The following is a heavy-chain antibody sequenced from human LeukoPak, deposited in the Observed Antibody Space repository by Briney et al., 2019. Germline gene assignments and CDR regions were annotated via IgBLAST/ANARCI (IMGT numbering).Heavy chain of an antibody. D-gene: IGHD4-17*01. CDR3: ARGRVPYGDYCGFQPEH. CDR2: INPNSGGT. V-gene: IGHV1-2*02. Sequence: ASVKVSFKASGYTFMGYHMHSLRPAPGQGLEWMGWINPNSGGTNYAQKFQGRVTMTRDTSISTAYMELSRLRSDDTAVYYCARGRVPYGDYCGFQPEHWGQGNLVTVSS. J-gene: IGHJ4*02. CDR1: GYTFMGYH.